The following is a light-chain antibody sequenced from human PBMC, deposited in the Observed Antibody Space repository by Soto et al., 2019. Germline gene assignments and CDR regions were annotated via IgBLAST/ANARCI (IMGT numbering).Light chain of an antibody. CDR1: SSDVGGYNY. CDR2: EVS. J-gene: IGLJ1*01. V-gene: IGLV2-14*01. CDR3: SSYTSSSTQV. Sequence: QSALTQPASVSGSPGQSITISCTATSSDVGGYNYVSWYQQHPGKAPKLMIYEVSNRPSGVSNRFSGSKSGNTASLTISGVQAEVEADYYCSSYTSSSTQVFGTGTKVTVL.